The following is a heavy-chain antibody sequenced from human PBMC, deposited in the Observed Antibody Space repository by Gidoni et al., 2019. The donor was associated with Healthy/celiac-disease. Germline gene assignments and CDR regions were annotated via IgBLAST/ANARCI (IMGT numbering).Heavy chain of an antibody. CDR3: AKDNYYDSSGNFDY. CDR2: ISWNSGSI. CDR1: GFTFDDYS. J-gene: IGHJ4*02. V-gene: IGHV3-9*01. D-gene: IGHD3-22*01. Sequence: EVQLVESGGGLVQPGRSLRLSCAGSGFTFDDYSMHWARQAPGKGLVWVSGISWNSGSIGYADSVKGRFTISRDNTKNSLYLQMNSLRAEDTALYYCAKDNYYDSSGNFDYWGQGTLVTVSS.